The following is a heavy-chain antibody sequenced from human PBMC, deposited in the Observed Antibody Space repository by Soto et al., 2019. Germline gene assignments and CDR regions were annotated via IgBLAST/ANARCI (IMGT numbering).Heavy chain of an antibody. CDR1: GGTFSSDA. V-gene: IGHV1-69*13. CDR2: LIPILGTT. D-gene: IGHD6-19*01. CDR3: ARASGYVSGWYHDY. Sequence: SVKVSCKATGGTFSSDAVRWVRQAPGQGLEWMGGLIPILGTTHYAQKFQGRVTITADESTNTAYMELSSLRSDDTAVYYCARASGYVSGWYHDYWGQGTRVTVSS. J-gene: IGHJ4*02.